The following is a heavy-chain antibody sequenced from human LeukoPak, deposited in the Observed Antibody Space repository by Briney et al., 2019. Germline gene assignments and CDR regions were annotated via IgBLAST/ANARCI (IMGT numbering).Heavy chain of an antibody. V-gene: IGHV4-31*03. J-gene: IGHJ4*02. CDR2: IYYSGST. CDR3: ARGDVEPILSGTEGYFDH. Sequence: PSETLSLTCTVSGGSISSGGYYWSWIRQHPGKGLEWIGYIYYSGSTYYNPSLKSRVTISVDTSKNQFSLNLNSVTAADTAIYYCARGDVEPILSGTEGYFDHWGQGTLAVVSS. D-gene: IGHD2-21*01. CDR1: GGSISSGGYY.